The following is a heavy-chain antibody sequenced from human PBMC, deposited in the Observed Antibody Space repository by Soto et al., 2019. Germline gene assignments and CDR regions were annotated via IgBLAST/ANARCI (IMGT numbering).Heavy chain of an antibody. CDR1: GFTFSNYG. D-gene: IGHD3-10*01. V-gene: IGHV3-30*18. J-gene: IGHJ4*02. Sequence: QVQLVESGGGVVQPGRSLRLSCAASGFTFSNYGMHWVRQAPGKGLGGVTVISYDGTNKYYADSVKGRFTIYRDNSKNTLYLQMNSLRAEDKAEYYCAKEEWFGELQGFLDYWGQGTLVTVSS. CDR3: AKEEWFGELQGFLDY. CDR2: ISYDGTNK.